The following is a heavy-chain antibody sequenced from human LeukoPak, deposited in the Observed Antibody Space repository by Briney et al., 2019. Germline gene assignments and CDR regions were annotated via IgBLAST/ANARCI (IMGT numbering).Heavy chain of an antibody. D-gene: IGHD2-2*01. CDR2: INPSGGST. CDR3: AGGRVYCSSTSCFLFDY. CDR1: GYTFTSYY. Sequence: GASVKVSCKASGYTFTSYYMHWVRQAPGQGLEWMGIINPSGGSTSYAQKFQGRVTMTRDTSTSTVYMELSSLRSEDTAVYYCAGGRVYCSSTSCFLFDYWGQGTLVTVSS. V-gene: IGHV1-46*01. J-gene: IGHJ4*02.